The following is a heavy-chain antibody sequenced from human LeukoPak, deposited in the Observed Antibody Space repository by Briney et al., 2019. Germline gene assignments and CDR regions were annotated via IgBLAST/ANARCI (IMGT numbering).Heavy chain of an antibody. CDR3: ARGAPITMVRGVIISEGDY. Sequence: GASVKVSCKASGYTFTGYYMHWVRQAPGQGLEWMGWINPNSGGTNYAQKFQGRVTMTRDTSISTAYMELSRLRSDDTAVYYCARGAPITMVRGVIISEGDYWGQGTLVTVSS. CDR2: INPNSGGT. CDR1: GYTFTGYY. J-gene: IGHJ4*02. V-gene: IGHV1-2*02. D-gene: IGHD3-10*01.